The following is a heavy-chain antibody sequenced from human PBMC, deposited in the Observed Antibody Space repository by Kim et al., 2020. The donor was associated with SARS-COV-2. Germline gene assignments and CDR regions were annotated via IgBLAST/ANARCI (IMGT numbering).Heavy chain of an antibody. D-gene: IGHD3-3*01. J-gene: IGHJ6*02. CDR3: AFDFWSGYYYYGMDV. Sequence: SVKGRFTISRGNSKNTLYLQRNSLRAEDTAVYYCAFDFWSGYYYYGMDVWGQGTTFTVSS. V-gene: IGHV3-23*01.